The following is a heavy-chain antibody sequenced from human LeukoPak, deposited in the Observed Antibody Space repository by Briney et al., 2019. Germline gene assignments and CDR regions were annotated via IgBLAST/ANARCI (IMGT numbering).Heavy chain of an antibody. V-gene: IGHV3-15*01. J-gene: IGHJ6*03. CDR3: TPDLMDV. Sequence: PGGSLRLSCVVSGFPFTNAWMSWVRQAPGKGLEWVGRIKSKTDGGTADYAAPVRGRFTMWRDDARSALYLQMNSLQTADTAVYYCTPDLMDVWGKGTTVTVSS. CDR2: IKSKTDGGTA. CDR1: GFPFTNAW.